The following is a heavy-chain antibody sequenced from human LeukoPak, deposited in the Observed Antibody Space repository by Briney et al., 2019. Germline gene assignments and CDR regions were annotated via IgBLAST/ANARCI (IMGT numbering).Heavy chain of an antibody. CDR2: INHSGST. D-gene: IGHD3-3*01. Sequence: SQTLSLTCTVSGGSISSGGYYWSWIRQPPGKGLEWIGEINHSGSTNYNPSLKSRVTISVDTSKNQFSLKLSSVTAADTAVYYCASGGPXGPXXXXXXPXDYWXXGXLVTV. CDR3: ASGGPXGPXXXXXXPXDY. J-gene: IGHJ4*02. V-gene: IGHV4-30-2*01. CDR1: GGSISSGGYY.